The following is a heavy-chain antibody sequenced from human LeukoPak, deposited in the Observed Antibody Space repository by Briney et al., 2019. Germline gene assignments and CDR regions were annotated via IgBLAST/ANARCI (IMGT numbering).Heavy chain of an antibody. V-gene: IGHV3-66*01. Sequence: GGSLRLSCAASGLTFSNNFIGGVREAPGEGLGWVSLIYSGGSTYSADSVKGRFTISRDNSKNTVYFQMNSLRAEDTAVYYCARDVGRDGYNSYFDLWGRGTLVTVSS. D-gene: IGHD5-24*01. CDR2: IYSGGST. CDR1: GLTFSNNF. CDR3: ARDVGRDGYNSYFDL. J-gene: IGHJ2*01.